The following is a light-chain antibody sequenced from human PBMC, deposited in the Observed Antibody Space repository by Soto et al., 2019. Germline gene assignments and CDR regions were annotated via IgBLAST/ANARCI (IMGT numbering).Light chain of an antibody. CDR1: QGISNY. CDR3: QKYNSVPFT. Sequence: DIQMTQSPSSLSASVGDRVTITCRASQGISNYLAWYQQKPGKVPKLLIYAASSLQSGVPSRFSASGSGTSFTLTISSLQPEYVATYYCQKYNSVPFTFAPGTKVEIK. J-gene: IGKJ3*01. V-gene: IGKV1-27*01. CDR2: AAS.